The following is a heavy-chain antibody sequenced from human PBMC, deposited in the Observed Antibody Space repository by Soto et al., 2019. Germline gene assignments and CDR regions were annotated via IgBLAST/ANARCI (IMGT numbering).Heavy chain of an antibody. D-gene: IGHD1-26*01. CDR2: INHSGST. Sequence: SETLSLTCAVYGGSFSGYYWSWIRQPPGKGLEWIGEINHSGSTNYNPSLKSRVTISVDTSKNQFSLKLSSVTAADTAVYYCARGYLYSGSYLLVSYFGYWGQGTLVTVSS. CDR3: ARGYLYSGSYLLVSYFGY. V-gene: IGHV4-34*01. J-gene: IGHJ4*02. CDR1: GGSFSGYY.